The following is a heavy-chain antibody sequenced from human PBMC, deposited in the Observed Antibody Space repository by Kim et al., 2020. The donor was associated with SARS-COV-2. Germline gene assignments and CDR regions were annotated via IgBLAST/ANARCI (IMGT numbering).Heavy chain of an antibody. V-gene: IGHV5-51*01. D-gene: IGHD3-22*01. CDR2: IYPGDSDT. CDR1: GYSFTSYW. CDR3: ARHAPERQGTDTYYYDSSGTFDY. J-gene: IGHJ4*02. Sequence: GESLKISCKGSGYSFTSYWIGWVRQMPGKGLEWMGIIYPGDSDTRYSPSFQGQVTISADKSISTAYLQWSSLKASDTAMYYCARHAPERQGTDTYYYDSSGTFDYWGQGTLVTVSS.